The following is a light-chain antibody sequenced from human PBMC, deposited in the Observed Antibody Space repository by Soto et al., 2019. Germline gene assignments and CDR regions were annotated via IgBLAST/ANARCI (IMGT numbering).Light chain of an antibody. CDR1: SGSIGSSY. CDR3: QSYDTSNPLV. CDR2: EDN. J-gene: IGLJ3*02. V-gene: IGLV6-57*01. Sequence: NFMLTQPNSVSESPGKTVTISCTRSSGSIGSSYVQWYQQRPGSSPTTVIFEDNQRPTGVPVRFSGSIDSSSNSASLVISGLRTEDEADYYCQSYDTSNPLVFGGGTKVTVL.